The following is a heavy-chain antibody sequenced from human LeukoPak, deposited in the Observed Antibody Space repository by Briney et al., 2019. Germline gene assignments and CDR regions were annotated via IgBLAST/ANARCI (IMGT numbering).Heavy chain of an antibody. D-gene: IGHD1-1*01. V-gene: IGHV4-34*01. CDR3: ARGPTISETGYFDY. CDR2: IDHRGDT. CDR1: GGSFSTYY. J-gene: IGHJ4*03. Sequence: SETLSLTCAVYGGSFSTYYWSWIRQSPGKGLEWIAEIDHRGDTNYNPSVKSRVTISVDTSKSQFSLKVSSLTAADTAVYYCARGPTISETGYFDYWGQGTLVTVSS.